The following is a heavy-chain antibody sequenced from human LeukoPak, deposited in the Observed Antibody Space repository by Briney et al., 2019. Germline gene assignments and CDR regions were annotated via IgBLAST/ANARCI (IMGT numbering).Heavy chain of an antibody. J-gene: IGHJ4*02. CDR2: ISAGNGNT. CDR1: GYTFTSYA. V-gene: IGHV1-3*01. D-gene: IGHD3-22*01. CDR3: ARTTYYYDSSGPVPYYFDY. Sequence: ASVKVSCKASGYTFTSYAKHWVRQAPGQRLEWMGWISAGNGNTKYSQKFQGRVTITRDTSASTAYMELSSLRSEDTAVYYCARTTYYYDSSGPVPYYFDYWGQGTLVTVSS.